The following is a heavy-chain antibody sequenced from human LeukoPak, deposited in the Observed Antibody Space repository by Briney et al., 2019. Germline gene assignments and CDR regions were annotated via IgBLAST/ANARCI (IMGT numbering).Heavy chain of an antibody. CDR1: GFTFSSYG. D-gene: IGHD6-13*01. J-gene: IGHJ5*02. CDR3: AKDDGIAAAGSSS. CDR2: IWYDGSNK. V-gene: IGHV3-33*06. Sequence: SGGSLRLSRAASGFTFSSYGMHWVRQAPGKGLEWVAVIWYDGSNKYYADSVKGRFTISRDNSKNTLYLQMNSLRAEDTAVYYCAKDDGIAAAGSSSWGQGTLVTVSS.